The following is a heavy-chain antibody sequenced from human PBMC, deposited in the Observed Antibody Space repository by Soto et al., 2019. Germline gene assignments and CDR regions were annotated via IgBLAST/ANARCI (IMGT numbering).Heavy chain of an antibody. CDR1: GYTFSSYA. J-gene: IGHJ4*02. CDR2: INAGYGNT. V-gene: IGHV1-3*01. Sequence: QVYLVQSGAEVRKPGASVKDSCKASGYTFSSYAMHWVRQAPGQRLEWMGWINAGYGNTKSSQKFQDRVTISRHTSASTAYMELTRARSQYTALYYCARDTGDGTFDYWRQGTLVTVSS. D-gene: IGHD7-27*01. CDR3: ARDTGDGTFDY.